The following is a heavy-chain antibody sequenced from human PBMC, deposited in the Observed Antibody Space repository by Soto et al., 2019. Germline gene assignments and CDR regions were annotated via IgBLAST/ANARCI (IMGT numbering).Heavy chain of an antibody. J-gene: IGHJ6*02. V-gene: IGHV3-33*01. CDR1: GFTFSSYG. Sequence: PGGSLRLSCAASGFTFSSYGMHWVRQAPGKGLEWVAVIWYDGSNKYYADSVKGRFTISRDNSKNTLYLQMNSLRAEDTAVYYCARDGSLSPDYESYAMDVWGQGTTVTV. CDR2: IWYDGSNK. CDR3: ARDGSLSPDYESYAMDV. D-gene: IGHD3-16*01.